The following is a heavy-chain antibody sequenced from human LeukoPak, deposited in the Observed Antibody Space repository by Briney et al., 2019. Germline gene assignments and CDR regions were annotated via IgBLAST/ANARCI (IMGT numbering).Heavy chain of an antibody. CDR2: IKQDGSEK. J-gene: IGHJ4*02. D-gene: IGHD6-13*01. CDR1: GFTFSNYW. Sequence: GGSLRLSCAASGFTFSNYWMTWVRQAPGKGLEWVANIKQDGSEKYFVDSVKGRFTISRDNTKNSLYLQMNSLRVEDTAVYYCATPTAGTWHFDYWGQGTLVTVSS. V-gene: IGHV3-7*01. CDR3: ATPTAGTWHFDY.